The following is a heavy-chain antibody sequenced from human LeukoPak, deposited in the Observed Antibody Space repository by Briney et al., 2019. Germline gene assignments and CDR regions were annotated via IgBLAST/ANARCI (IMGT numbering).Heavy chain of an antibody. CDR1: GFTFSSYG. D-gene: IGHD1-26*01. CDR3: ARDLSLFVGATDY. J-gene: IGHJ4*02. CDR2: ISYDGSNK. V-gene: IGHV3-30*03. Sequence: GGSLRLSCAASGFTFSSYGMHWVRQAPGKGLEWVAVISYDGSNKYYADSVKGRFTISRDNSKNTLYLQMNSLRAEDTAVYYCARDLSLFVGATDYWGQGTLVTVSS.